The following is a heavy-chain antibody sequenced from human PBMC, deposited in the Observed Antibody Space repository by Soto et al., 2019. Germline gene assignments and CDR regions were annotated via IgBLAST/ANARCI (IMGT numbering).Heavy chain of an antibody. V-gene: IGHV1-69*06. Sequence: QVQLVQSGAEVKKPGSSVKVSCKASGGTFSSYAISWVRQAPGQGLEWMGGIIPIFGTANYAQKFQGRVTITADKSTSTAYMELISLRSEDTAVYYCARTPALYYWNDGVGWFDPWGQGTLVTVSS. D-gene: IGHD1-20*01. J-gene: IGHJ5*02. CDR2: IIPIFGTA. CDR1: GGTFSSYA. CDR3: ARTPALYYWNDGVGWFDP.